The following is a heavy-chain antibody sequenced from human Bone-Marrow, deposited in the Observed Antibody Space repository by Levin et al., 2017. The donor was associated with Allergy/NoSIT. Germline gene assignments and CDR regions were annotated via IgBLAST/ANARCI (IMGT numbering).Heavy chain of an antibody. D-gene: IGHD2-15*01. CDR2: MNPNSGNT. CDR3: ARELRDRNDSSYAFDI. J-gene: IGHJ3*02. CDR1: GYTFTSYD. V-gene: IGHV1-8*01. Sequence: PGESLKISCKASGYTFTSYDINWVRQATGQGLEWMGWMNPNSGNTGYAQKFQGRVTMTRNTSISTAYMELSSLRSEDTAVYYCARELRDRNDSSYAFDIWGQGTMVSVSS.